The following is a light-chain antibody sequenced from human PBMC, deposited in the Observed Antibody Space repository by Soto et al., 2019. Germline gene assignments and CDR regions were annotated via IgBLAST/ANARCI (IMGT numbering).Light chain of an antibody. CDR1: QGMSSW. Sequence: DIQMTQSPSTLSASVGDRVTITCRASQGMSSWLAWYQQKPGKAHKFLIYDASSLASGVPSRFSGMGSGTEFTLTISSLQPDDFATYDCQQYNSDSGYTFGQGTKLERK. CDR3: QQYNSDSGYT. V-gene: IGKV1-5*01. J-gene: IGKJ2*01. CDR2: DAS.